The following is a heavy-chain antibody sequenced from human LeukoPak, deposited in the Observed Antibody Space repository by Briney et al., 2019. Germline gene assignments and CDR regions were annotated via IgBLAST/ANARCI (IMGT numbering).Heavy chain of an antibody. CDR2: FDPEDGET. CDR1: GYTLTELS. J-gene: IGHJ4*02. CDR3: AKDYVSGDGYWDFDY. V-gene: IGHV1-24*01. D-gene: IGHD5-24*01. Sequence: ASVKVSCKVSGYTLTELSMHWVRQAPGKGLEWRGGFDPEDGETIYAQKFQGRVTMTEDTSTDTAYMELSSLRSEDTAVYYCAKDYVSGDGYWDFDYWGQGTLVTVSS.